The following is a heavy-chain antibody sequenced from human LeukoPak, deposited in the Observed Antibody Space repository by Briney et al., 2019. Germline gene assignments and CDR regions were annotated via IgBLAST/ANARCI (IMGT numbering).Heavy chain of an antibody. J-gene: IGHJ4*02. CDR1: GFTFSSYN. CDR3: ARDLGGYSYGSHFDY. D-gene: IGHD5-18*01. V-gene: IGHV3-21*01. Sequence: GGSLRLSSGVSGFTFSSYNMNWVRQAPGKGLEWVSSISSSSDYIYYADSVKGRFTISRDNAKNSLYLQMNSLRAEDTAVYYCARDLGGYSYGSHFDYWSQGTLVTVSS. CDR2: ISSSSDYI.